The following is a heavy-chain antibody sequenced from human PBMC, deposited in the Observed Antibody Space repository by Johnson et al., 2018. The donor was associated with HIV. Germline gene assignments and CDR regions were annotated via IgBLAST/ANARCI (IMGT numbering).Heavy chain of an antibody. CDR2: ISSSGSTI. CDR1: GFTFSDYY. J-gene: IGHJ3*02. V-gene: IGHV3-11*04. CDR3: AKWKYCSGDNCYSEFGVFDDAFDI. D-gene: IGHD2-15*01. Sequence: QVQLVESGGGLVKPGGSLRLSCAASGFTFSDYYMSWIRQAPGKGLEWVSYISSSGSTIYYADSVKGRFTISRDTAKNSLYLETNSLRPEDTAVYYCAKWKYCSGDNCYSEFGVFDDAFDIWGQGTMVTVSS.